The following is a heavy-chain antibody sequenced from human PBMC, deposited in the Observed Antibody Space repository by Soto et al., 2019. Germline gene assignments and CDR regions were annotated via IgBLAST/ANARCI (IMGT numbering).Heavy chain of an antibody. J-gene: IGHJ4*02. CDR1: GFTFSSYG. CDR2: ISYDGSNK. Sequence: QVQLVESGGGVVKPGRSLRLSCAASGFTFSSYGMHWVRQAPGKGLEWVAVISYDGSNKYYADSVKGRFTISRDNSKNTLYLQMNSLRAEDTAVYYCAKVRGFIVVVPAALDYWGQGTLVTVSS. D-gene: IGHD2-2*01. V-gene: IGHV3-30*18. CDR3: AKVRGFIVVVPAALDY.